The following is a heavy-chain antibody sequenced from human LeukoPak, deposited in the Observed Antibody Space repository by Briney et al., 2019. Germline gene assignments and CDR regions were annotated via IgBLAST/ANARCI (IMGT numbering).Heavy chain of an antibody. J-gene: IGHJ3*02. CDR2: ISGSSSYI. V-gene: IGHV3-21*01. D-gene: IGHD6-19*01. Sequence: PGGSLRLSCAASGFTFSSYSMNWVRQAPGKGLEWVSSISGSSSYINYADSVKGRFTISRDNAQNSLFLQLNSLRAEDTAVYYCAREPYSSGWYKDAFDIWGQGTMVTVSS. CDR1: GFTFSSYS. CDR3: AREPYSSGWYKDAFDI.